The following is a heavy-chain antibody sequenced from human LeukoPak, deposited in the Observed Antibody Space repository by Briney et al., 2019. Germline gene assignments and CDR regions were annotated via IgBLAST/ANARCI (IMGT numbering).Heavy chain of an antibody. CDR1: GYTFTGYY. CDR2: INPNSGGT. CDR3: ARDAPGTVTTLLHWFDP. V-gene: IGHV1-2*02. Sequence: ASVKVSCKASGYTFTGYYMHWVRQAPGQGFEWMGWINPNSGGTNYAQKFQGRVTMTRDTSISTAYMELSRLRSDDTAVYYCARDAPGTVTTLLHWFDPWGQGTLVTVSS. J-gene: IGHJ5*02. D-gene: IGHD4-17*01.